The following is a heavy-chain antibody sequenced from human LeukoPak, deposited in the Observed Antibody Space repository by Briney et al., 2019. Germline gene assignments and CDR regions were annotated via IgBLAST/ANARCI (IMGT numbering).Heavy chain of an antibody. CDR3: AKDIASIAAAGAYFDY. V-gene: IGHV3-9*01. CDR2: ISWNSGSI. J-gene: IGHJ4*02. CDR1: GFTFDDYA. D-gene: IGHD6-13*01. Sequence: GRSLRLSCAASGFTFDDYAMHWVRQAPGKGLELVSGISWNSGSIGYADSVKGRFTISRDNAKNSLYLQMNSLRAEDTALYYCAKDIASIAAAGAYFDYWGQGTPVTVSS.